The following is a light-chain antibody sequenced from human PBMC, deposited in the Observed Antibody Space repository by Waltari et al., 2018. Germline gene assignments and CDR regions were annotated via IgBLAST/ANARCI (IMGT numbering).Light chain of an antibody. Sequence: QSVLTQPPSASGTPGQRVTISCSGSRSNIGSNYVYWYQQFPGTAPKLLIYRNNRRPSGVPERFSGSKSGTSASLAISGLRSEDEVDYYCAAWDDSLSGRVFGGGTKVTVL. J-gene: IGLJ3*02. CDR1: RSNIGSNY. V-gene: IGLV1-47*01. CDR3: AAWDDSLSGRV. CDR2: RNN.